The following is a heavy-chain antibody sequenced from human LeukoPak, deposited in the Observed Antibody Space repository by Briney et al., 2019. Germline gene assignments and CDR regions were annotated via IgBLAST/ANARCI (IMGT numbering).Heavy chain of an antibody. J-gene: IGHJ6*02. CDR3: ARALLSIAAAGTIDYYGMDV. D-gene: IGHD6-13*01. CDR2: INHSGST. Sequence: SETLSLTCTVSGGSISSGGYYWSWIRQPPGKGLEWIGEINHSGSTNYNPSLKSRVTISVDTSKNQFSLKLSSVTAADTAVYYCARALLSIAAAGTIDYYGMDVWGQGTTVTVSS. V-gene: IGHV4-39*07. CDR1: GGSISSGGYY.